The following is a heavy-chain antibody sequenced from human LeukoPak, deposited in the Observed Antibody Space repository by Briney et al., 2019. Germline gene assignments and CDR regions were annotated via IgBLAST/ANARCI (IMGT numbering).Heavy chain of an antibody. CDR1: EFTFSNYA. Sequence: GGSLRLSCAASEFTFSNYAMHWVRQAPGKGLEWVAVISYDGSNKFYADSVKGRFTISRDNSKNTLYLQMNSLRAEDTAVYYCASGWLQFQFDYWGQGTLVTVSS. D-gene: IGHD5-24*01. CDR3: ASGWLQFQFDY. CDR2: ISYDGSNK. J-gene: IGHJ4*02. V-gene: IGHV3-30*14.